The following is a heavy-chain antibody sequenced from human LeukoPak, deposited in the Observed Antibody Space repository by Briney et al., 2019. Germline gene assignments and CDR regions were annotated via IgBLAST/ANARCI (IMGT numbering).Heavy chain of an antibody. Sequence: ASVKVSCKASGHTFTSYYMHWVRQAPGQGLEWMGIINPSGGSTSYAQKFQGRVTMTRDTSTSTAYMELSSLRSEDTAVYYCARVTRYCSGGSCSRGFDPWGQGTLVTVSS. V-gene: IGHV1-46*01. CDR2: INPSGGST. J-gene: IGHJ5*02. CDR1: GHTFTSYY. CDR3: ARVTRYCSGGSCSRGFDP. D-gene: IGHD2-15*01.